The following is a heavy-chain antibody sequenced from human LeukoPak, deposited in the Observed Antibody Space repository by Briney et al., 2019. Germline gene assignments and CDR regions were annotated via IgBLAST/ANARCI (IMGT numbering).Heavy chain of an antibody. D-gene: IGHD2-2*01. V-gene: IGHV4-34*01. CDR3: ARVGGEIVVVPDAKRPAPYFDY. CDR2: INHSGGT. CDR1: GGSFSGYY. J-gene: IGHJ4*02. Sequence: SGTLSLNCAVYGGSFSGYYWGWIRPPPGEGLGWIGGINHSGGTNYNPSLKSRVTISVDTSKNQFSLKLRSVTAADTAVYYCARVGGEIVVVPDAKRPAPYFDYWGQGTLVTVSS.